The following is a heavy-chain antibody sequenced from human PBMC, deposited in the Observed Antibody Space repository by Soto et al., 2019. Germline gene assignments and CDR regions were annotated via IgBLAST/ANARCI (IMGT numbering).Heavy chain of an antibody. Sequence: SVKVSCKASGCTFSSYAISWVRQAPGQGLEWMGGIIPIFGTANYAQKFQGRVTITEDESTSTAYMELSGLRSEDTAVYYCARKRTGTTGYYFDYWGQGTLVTVSS. V-gene: IGHV1-69*13. CDR2: IIPIFGTA. CDR1: GCTFSSYA. CDR3: ARKRTGTTGYYFDY. J-gene: IGHJ4*02. D-gene: IGHD1-7*01.